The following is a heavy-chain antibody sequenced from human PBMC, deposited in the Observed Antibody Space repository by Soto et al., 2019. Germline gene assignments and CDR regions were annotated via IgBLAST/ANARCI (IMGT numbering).Heavy chain of an antibody. D-gene: IGHD3-22*01. CDR1: GFTFDDYA. CDR3: AKDSMTPPSEYYYGMDV. CDR2: ISWNSGSI. V-gene: IGHV3-9*01. Sequence: GGSLRLSCAASGFTFDDYAMHWVRQAPGKGLEWVSGISWNSGSIGYADSVKGRFTISRDNAKNSLYLQMNSLRAEDTALYYCAKDSMTPPSEYYYGMDVWGQGTTVTVSS. J-gene: IGHJ6*02.